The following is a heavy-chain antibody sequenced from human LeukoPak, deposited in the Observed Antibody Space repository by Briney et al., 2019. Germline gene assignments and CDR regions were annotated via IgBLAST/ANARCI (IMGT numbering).Heavy chain of an antibody. V-gene: IGHV4-59*01. CDR3: ARDRGGGYGVDY. J-gene: IGHJ4*02. D-gene: IGHD5-12*01. CDR2: IYYSGST. CDR1: GGSISSSY. Sequence: SETLSLTCTVSGGSISSSYWSWIRQPPGKGLEWIGYIYYSGSTNYNPSLKSRVTISVDTSKNQFSLKLSSVTAADTAVYYCARDRGGGYGVDYWGQGTLVTVSS.